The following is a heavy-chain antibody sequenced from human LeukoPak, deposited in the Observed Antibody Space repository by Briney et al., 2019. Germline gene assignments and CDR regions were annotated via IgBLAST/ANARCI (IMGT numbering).Heavy chain of an antibody. CDR1: GGSINSYY. J-gene: IGHJ4*02. D-gene: IGHD2-15*01. V-gene: IGHV4-34*01. CDR3: ARIYCSGGGCYFDY. Sequence: SETLRLSCTVSGGSINSYYWSWIRQPPGKGLEWIGEINHSGSTNYNPSLKSRVNISVDTSKNQFSLKLSSVTAADTAVYYCARIYCSGGGCYFDYWAREPWSPSPQ. CDR2: INHSGST.